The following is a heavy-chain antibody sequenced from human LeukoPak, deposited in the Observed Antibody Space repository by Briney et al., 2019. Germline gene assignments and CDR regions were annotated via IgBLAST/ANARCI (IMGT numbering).Heavy chain of an antibody. CDR3: ARVRNRPDLRFTRSNWFDP. CDR2: IYYSGST. J-gene: IGHJ5*02. Sequence: SETLSLTCTVSGGSISSYYWSWIRQPPGKGLEWIGYIYYSGSTNYNPSLKSRVTMSVDTSKNQFSLKLNSVTAADTAVYYCARVRNRPDLRFTRSNWFDPWGQGTLVTVSS. D-gene: IGHD3-3*01. V-gene: IGHV4-59*12. CDR1: GGSISSYY.